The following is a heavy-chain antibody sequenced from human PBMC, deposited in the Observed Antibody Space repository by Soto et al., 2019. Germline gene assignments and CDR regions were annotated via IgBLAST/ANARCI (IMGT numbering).Heavy chain of an antibody. CDR1: GYSFTSYW. CDR3: ASQPPDCSSTSCPPHYYYYGMDV. V-gene: IGHV5-10-1*01. Sequence: GESLKISCKGSGYSFTSYWIGWVRQMPGKGLEWMGRIDPSDSYTNYSPSFQGHVTISADKSISTAYLQWSSLKASDTAMYYCASQPPDCSSTSCPPHYYYYGMDVWGQGTTVTVSS. J-gene: IGHJ6*02. CDR2: IDPSDSYT. D-gene: IGHD2-2*01.